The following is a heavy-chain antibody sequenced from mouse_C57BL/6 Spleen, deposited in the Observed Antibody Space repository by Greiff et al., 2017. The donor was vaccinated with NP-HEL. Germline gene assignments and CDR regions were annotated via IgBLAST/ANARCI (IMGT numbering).Heavy chain of an antibody. CDR2: IDPSDSYT. Sequence: QVQLQQPGAELVMPGASVKLSCKASGYTFTSYWMHWVKQRPGQGLEWIGEIDPSDSYTNYNQKFKGKSTLTVDKSSSTAYMQLSSLTSEDSAVYYCASNYGNEFAYWGQGTLVTVSA. CDR1: GYTFTSYW. J-gene: IGHJ3*01. D-gene: IGHD2-1*01. CDR3: ASNYGNEFAY. V-gene: IGHV1-69*01.